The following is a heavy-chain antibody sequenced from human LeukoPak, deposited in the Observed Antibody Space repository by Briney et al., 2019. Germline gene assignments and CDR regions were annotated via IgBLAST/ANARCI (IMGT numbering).Heavy chain of an antibody. D-gene: IGHD4-23*01. CDR2: ISGSGTTI. CDR1: GFSFGSYS. Sequence: GGSLRLSCAASGFSFGSYSMNWVRLAPGKGLEWVSYISGSGTTIYYADSVRGRFTISRDNAKNSLFLQMNSLRDEDTAVYYCARGRPHGNDYWGQGTLVTVSS. V-gene: IGHV3-48*02. CDR3: ARGRPHGNDY. J-gene: IGHJ4*02.